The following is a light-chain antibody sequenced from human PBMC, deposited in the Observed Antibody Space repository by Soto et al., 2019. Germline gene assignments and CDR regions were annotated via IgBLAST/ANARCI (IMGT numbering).Light chain of an antibody. V-gene: IGLV2-14*01. Sequence: QSVLAQPSSGSGSPGQSITISCTGTSTDVGGYNYVSWYQHHPGKGPKLIIYEVSNRPSGVSDRFSGSQSGNKASLIISNLEAEDESDYYCGSYTSTDTPFVFGTGTKVTVL. CDR2: EVS. J-gene: IGLJ1*01. CDR3: GSYTSTDTPFV. CDR1: STDVGGYNY.